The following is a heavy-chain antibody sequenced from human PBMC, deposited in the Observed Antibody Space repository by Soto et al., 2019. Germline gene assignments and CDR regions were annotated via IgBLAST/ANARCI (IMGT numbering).Heavy chain of an antibody. CDR1: GDSVRNQY. CDR3: ARTLDYGHMDV. D-gene: IGHD3-16*01. J-gene: IGHJ6*03. Sequence: QVQMQESGPGLVKPSETLSLTCTVSGDSVRNQYWSWIRRPPGRGLEWIGYIYRSGSTKYNPSPKRRLTISVDTSKNQFSLKLSSVTAADTAVYYCARTLDYGHMDVWGKGTTVTASS. V-gene: IGHV4-4*09. CDR2: IYRSGST.